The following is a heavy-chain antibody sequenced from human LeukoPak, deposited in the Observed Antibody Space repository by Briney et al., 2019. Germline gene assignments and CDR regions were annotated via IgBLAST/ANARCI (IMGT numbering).Heavy chain of an antibody. CDR1: GGSISSYY. Sequence: PSETLPLTCTVSGGSISSYYWSWIRQPPGKGLEWIGYIYYSGSTNYNPSLKSRVTISVDTSKNQFSLKLSSVTAADTAVYYCASIGTTVTTFDYWGQGTLVTVSS. D-gene: IGHD4-17*01. J-gene: IGHJ4*02. CDR3: ASIGTTVTTFDY. CDR2: IYYSGST. V-gene: IGHV4-59*01.